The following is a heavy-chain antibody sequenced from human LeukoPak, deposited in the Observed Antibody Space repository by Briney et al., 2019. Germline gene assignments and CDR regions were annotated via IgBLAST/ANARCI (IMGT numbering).Heavy chain of an antibody. J-gene: IGHJ4*02. CDR3: ARGGYDSSGNPDY. CDR2: ISRSGVST. D-gene: IGHD3-22*01. CDR1: GFTFSSYA. V-gene: IGHV3-23*01. Sequence: GGSLRLSCAASGFTFSSYAMNWVRQAPGKGLEWVSAISRSGVSTYYADSVKGRFTISRDNSRDTLYLQMSSLRAEDTAVYYCARGGYDSSGNPDYWGQGTLVAVPS.